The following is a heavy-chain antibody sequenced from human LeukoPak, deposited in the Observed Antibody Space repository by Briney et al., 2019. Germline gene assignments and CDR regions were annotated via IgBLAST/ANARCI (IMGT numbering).Heavy chain of an antibody. CDR2: IYYSGSSGTT. Sequence: SETLSLTCTVSGGSISSSSYYWGYIRQPPGKGLEWIGTIYYSGSSGTTYYNPSLKSRVTISVDTSKNQFSLKLSSVTAADTAVYYCARSPPLEWFVDVWGKGTTVTVSS. CDR3: ARSPPLEWFVDV. D-gene: IGHD3-3*01. V-gene: IGHV4-39*07. CDR1: GGSISSSSYY. J-gene: IGHJ6*04.